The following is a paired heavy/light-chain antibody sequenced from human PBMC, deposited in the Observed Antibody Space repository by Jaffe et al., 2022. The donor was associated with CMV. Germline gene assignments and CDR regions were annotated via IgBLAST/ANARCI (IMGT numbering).Heavy chain of an antibody. CDR3: AKDRGDNAYLFDY. CDR2: ISRRSSNI. Sequence: EVQLVESGGGLIQPGGSLRLSCVASGFTFGSYSMNWVRQAPGKGLEWVSYISRRSSNIYYADSVKGRFTISRDNAKNSLFLQMNSLRDEDTAVYYCAKDRGDNAYLFDYWGQGTLVTVSS. CDR1: GFTFGSYS. D-gene: IGHD2-21*01. V-gene: IGHV3-48*02. J-gene: IGHJ4*02.
Light chain of an antibody. J-gene: IGKJ3*01. Sequence: DIQMTQSPSSLSASVGDRVTITCRASQGISNYLAWYQQKPGQVPKLLIYAASTLQSGVPSRFSGSGSGTDFTLTISSLQPEDVATYYCQNYDSAPLTFGPGTRVAIK. CDR1: QGISNY. CDR2: AAS. V-gene: IGKV1-27*01. CDR3: QNYDSAPLT.